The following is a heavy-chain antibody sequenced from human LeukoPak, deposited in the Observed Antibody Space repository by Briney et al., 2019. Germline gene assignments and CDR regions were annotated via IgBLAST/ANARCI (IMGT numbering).Heavy chain of an antibody. V-gene: IGHV4-61*02. CDR1: GGSISSGSYY. CDR3: ARVSSSWYASYYYYYMDV. Sequence: NPSETLSLTCTVSGGSISSGSYYWSWIRQPAGKGLEWIGRIYTSGSTNYNPSLKSRVTISVDTSKNQFSLKLSSVTAADTAVYYCARVSSSWYASYYYYYMDVWGKGTTVTVSS. CDR2: IYTSGST. D-gene: IGHD6-13*01. J-gene: IGHJ6*03.